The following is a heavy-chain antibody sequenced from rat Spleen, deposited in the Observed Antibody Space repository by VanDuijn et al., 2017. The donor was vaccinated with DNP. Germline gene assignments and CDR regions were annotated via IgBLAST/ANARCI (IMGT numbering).Heavy chain of an antibody. D-gene: IGHD1-2*01. J-gene: IGHJ1*01. V-gene: IGHV2-72*01. CDR1: GFSLTSNG. CDR3: ARHGVAATYWYFDF. CDR2: IWAGGST. Sequence: QVQLEESGPGLMQPSETLSLTCTVSGFSLTSNGVGWVRQPLGKGLVWMGTIWAGGSTNYNSAVQSRLSISRDTSKSQVFLKMNSLQPEDTGTYYCARHGVAATYWYFDFWGPGTMVTVSS.